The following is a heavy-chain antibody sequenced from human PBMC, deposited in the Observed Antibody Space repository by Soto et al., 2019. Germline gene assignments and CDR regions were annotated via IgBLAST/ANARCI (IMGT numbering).Heavy chain of an antibody. D-gene: IGHD6-13*01. V-gene: IGHV3-23*01. CDR1: GFTFSSYA. CDR3: ASLGDSSSWYVALDY. Sequence: EVQLLESGGGLVQPGGSLRLSCAASGFTFSSYAMSWVRQAPGKGLEWVSAISGSGGSTYYADSVKGRFTISRDNSKSTLYLQMNSLRAEDTAVYYCASLGDSSSWYVALDYWGQGTLVTVSS. J-gene: IGHJ4*02. CDR2: ISGSGGST.